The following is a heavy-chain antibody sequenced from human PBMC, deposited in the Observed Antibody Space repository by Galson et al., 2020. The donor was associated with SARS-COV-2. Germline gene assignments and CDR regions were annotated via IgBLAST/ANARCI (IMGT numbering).Heavy chain of an antibody. V-gene: IGHV3-30*18. D-gene: IGHD2-21*01. J-gene: IGHJ3*02. CDR1: GFIFSDYR. CDR3: AKIMGRDLGALDM. Sequence: TGGPLTLSCAASGFIFSDYRMYWVRQAPGRGLESVAVTSHHGSEKSYPDSVKGRLTISRDNSKNTLYLEMNSLRAEDTAVYCCAKIMGRDLGALDMWGQGTMVTVSS. CDR2: TSHHGSEK.